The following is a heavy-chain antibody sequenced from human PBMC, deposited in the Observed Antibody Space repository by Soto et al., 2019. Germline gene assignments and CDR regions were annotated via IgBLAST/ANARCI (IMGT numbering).Heavy chain of an antibody. D-gene: IGHD3-9*01. J-gene: IGHJ6*02. V-gene: IGHV4-59*12. CDR1: GGALRSYF. CDR2: IDYSGST. Sequence: SETLSLTCSVSGGALRSYFWTWIRQTPGKGLEWIGYIDYSGSTTYSPSLKSRASLSVDTSKNQFSLTLRSVTAADTAIYYCARDKSTTRFYYFALDVWGQGTTVTVS. CDR3: ARDKSTTRFYYFALDV.